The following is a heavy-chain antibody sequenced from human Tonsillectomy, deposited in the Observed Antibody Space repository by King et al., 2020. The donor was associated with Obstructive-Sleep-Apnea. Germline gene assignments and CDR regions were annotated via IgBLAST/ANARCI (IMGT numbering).Heavy chain of an antibody. CDR3: AARDSSGWNN. J-gene: IGHJ4*02. D-gene: IGHD6-19*01. CDR1: GLTLSDYT. V-gene: IGHV3-21*01. CDR2: ISPTSSYI. Sequence: QLVQSGGGLVKPGGSLRLSCAASGLTLSDYTMNWVRQAPGKGLEWVSSISPTSSYIYYADSVKGRFTISRDNAKNSLYLQMNSLRAEDTAVYYCAARDSSGWNNWGQGRLVTVSS.